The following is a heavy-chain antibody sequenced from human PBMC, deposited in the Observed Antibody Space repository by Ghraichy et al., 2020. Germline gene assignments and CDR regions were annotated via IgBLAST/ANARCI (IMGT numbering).Heavy chain of an antibody. J-gene: IGHJ4*02. CDR1: GFTFTNYA. CDR2: ISGSGGST. Sequence: GGSLRLSCAASGFTFTNYAMSWVRQAPGKGLQWVSTISGSGGSTYYADSVKGRFTISRDNSKNTLYLQVSCLRAEDTAVYYCAKEMATQDDYWGQGTLVTVSS. V-gene: IGHV3-23*01. D-gene: IGHD5-24*01. CDR3: AKEMATQDDY.